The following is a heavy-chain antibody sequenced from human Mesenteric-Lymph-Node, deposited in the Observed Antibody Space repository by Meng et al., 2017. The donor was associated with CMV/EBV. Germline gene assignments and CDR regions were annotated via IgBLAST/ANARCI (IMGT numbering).Heavy chain of an antibody. D-gene: IGHD3-3*01. CDR1: GSFSGYY. V-gene: IGHV4-34*01. CDR3: ARGMYYDFWSGYRWFDP. J-gene: IGHJ5*02. CDR2: INHSGST. Sequence: GSFSGYYWSWIRQPPGKGLEWIGEINHSGSTNYNPSLKSRVTISVDTSKNQFSLKLSSVTAADTAVYYCARGMYYDFWSGYRWFDPWGQGTLVTVSS.